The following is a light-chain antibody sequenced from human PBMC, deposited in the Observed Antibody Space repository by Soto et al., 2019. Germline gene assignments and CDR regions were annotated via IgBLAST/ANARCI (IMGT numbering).Light chain of an antibody. CDR3: SSYTSSSTLGV. V-gene: IGLV2-14*01. Sequence: QSVLTQPASVSGSPGQSITISCTGTSSDVGNYKYVSWYQHHPGKAPKLIIYEVSNRPSGVSNRFSGSKSGNTASLTISGLQAEDEADYYCSSYTSSSTLGVFGRGTKVTVL. J-gene: IGLJ2*01. CDR1: SSDVGNYKY. CDR2: EVS.